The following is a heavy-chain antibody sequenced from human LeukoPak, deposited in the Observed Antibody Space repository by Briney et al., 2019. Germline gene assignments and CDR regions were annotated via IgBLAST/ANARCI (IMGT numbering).Heavy chain of an antibody. J-gene: IGHJ4*02. D-gene: IGHD2-15*01. CDR1: GGSISSGDYY. CDR3: ARDLPRGGLGY. V-gene: IGHV4-30-4*08. Sequence: SQTPSLTCTVSGGSISSGDYYWSWIREPPGKGLEWIGYIYYSGSTYYNPSLKSRVTISVDTSKNQFSLKLSSVTAADTAVYYCARDLPRGGLGYWGQATLVTVSS. CDR2: IYYSGST.